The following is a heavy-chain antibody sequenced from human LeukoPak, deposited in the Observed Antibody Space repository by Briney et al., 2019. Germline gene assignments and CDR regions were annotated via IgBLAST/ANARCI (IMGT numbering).Heavy chain of an antibody. J-gene: IGHJ4*02. CDR1: GFTFSSYT. CDR3: ARYGLGQDDY. CDR2: ISSSISYI. D-gene: IGHD3-10*01. V-gene: IGHV3-21*01. Sequence: GGSLRLSCAASGFTFSSYTMSWVRQAAGKGLEWVSSISSSISYIYYADSVKGRFNISRDNAKNSLYLQMNSLRAEDTAVYYCARYGLGQDDYWGQGTLVTVSS.